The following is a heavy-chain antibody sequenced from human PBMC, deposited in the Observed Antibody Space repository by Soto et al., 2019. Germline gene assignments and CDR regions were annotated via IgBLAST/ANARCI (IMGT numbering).Heavy chain of an antibody. J-gene: IGHJ4*02. CDR1: GYTFTSYG. D-gene: IGHD2-8*01. Sequence: QVQLLQSGAEVKKPGALVKVSCKASGYTFTSYGISWVRQAPGQGLEWMGWISTFNSHTDYAQKVQGRVAMTTDRSTGTAYMELRSLRSDDTAVYYCARGPLDYPIPDFDYWGQGTLVTVSS. CDR3: ARGPLDYPIPDFDY. CDR2: ISTFNSHT. V-gene: IGHV1-18*01.